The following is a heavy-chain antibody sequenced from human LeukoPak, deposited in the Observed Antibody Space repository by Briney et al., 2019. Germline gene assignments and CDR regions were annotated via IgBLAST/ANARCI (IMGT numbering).Heavy chain of an antibody. CDR1: GYTITDYY. CDR2: INPNSGGT. J-gene: IGHJ5*02. V-gene: IGHV1-2*02. Sequence: ASVKVSCKASGYTITDYYIHWVRQAPGQGLEWMGWINPNSGGTNYAQKFQGRVTMTRDTSISTTYMELSRLRSDDTAVYYCARFRIFGVQYNWFDPWGQGTLVTVSS. CDR3: ARFRIFGVQYNWFDP. D-gene: IGHD3-10*01.